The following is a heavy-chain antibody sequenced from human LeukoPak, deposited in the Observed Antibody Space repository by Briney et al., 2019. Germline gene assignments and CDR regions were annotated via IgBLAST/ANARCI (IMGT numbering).Heavy chain of an antibody. D-gene: IGHD5-18*01. Sequence: SVKVSCKASGGAFSSYAISWVRQAPGHGLEWMGRIIPILGIANYAQKFQGRVTITADKSTSTAYMELSSLRSEDTAVYYCARYGGGTAMVRGLEDWGQGTLVTVSS. CDR1: GGAFSSYA. CDR2: IIPILGIA. V-gene: IGHV1-69*04. CDR3: ARYGGGTAMVRGLED. J-gene: IGHJ4*02.